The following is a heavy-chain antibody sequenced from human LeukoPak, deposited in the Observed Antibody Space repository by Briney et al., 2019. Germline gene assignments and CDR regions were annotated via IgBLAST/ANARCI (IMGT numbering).Heavy chain of an antibody. CDR3: AKIVIAEAGTRVVVHY. J-gene: IGHJ4*02. D-gene: IGHD6-19*01. CDR2: INHSGST. V-gene: IGHV4-34*01. Sequence: SETLSLTCAVYDGSFSGYYWSWIRQPPGKGLEWIGEINHSGSTNYNPSLKSRVTISVDTSKNQFSLKLSSVTAADTAVYYRAKIVIAEAGTRVVVHYWDQGTLVTVSS. CDR1: DGSFSGYY.